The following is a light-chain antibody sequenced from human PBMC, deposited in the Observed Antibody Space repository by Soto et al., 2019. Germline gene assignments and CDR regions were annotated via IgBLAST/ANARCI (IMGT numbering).Light chain of an antibody. Sequence: QSALTQPRSVSGSPGQSVTISCPGTSSDVGGYNYVSWYQQYPGTAPKLMIYDVSMRPSGVPDRFSGSKSGNTASLTISGLQAEDEADYYCCSYAGSYTFYVFGTGTKVTVL. CDR2: DVS. CDR3: CSYAGSYTFYV. CDR1: SSDVGGYNY. J-gene: IGLJ1*01. V-gene: IGLV2-11*01.